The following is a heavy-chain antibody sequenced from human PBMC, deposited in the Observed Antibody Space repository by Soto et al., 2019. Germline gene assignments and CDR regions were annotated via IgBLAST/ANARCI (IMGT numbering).Heavy chain of an antibody. D-gene: IGHD1-26*01. V-gene: IGHV4-34*01. Sequence: QVQLQQWGAGLLKPSETLSLTCAVYGGSFSGHFWNWICQPPGKGLEWIGEINHSGNTNYNPSLKSRVTMSVDTSKNQFSLKLSSVTAADTAVYYCARAVGASGDYFDYWGQGSLVTVSS. CDR1: GGSFSGHF. CDR2: INHSGNT. CDR3: ARAVGASGDYFDY. J-gene: IGHJ4*02.